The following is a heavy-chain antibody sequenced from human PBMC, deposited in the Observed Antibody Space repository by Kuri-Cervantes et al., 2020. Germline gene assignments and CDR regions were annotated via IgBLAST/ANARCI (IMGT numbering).Heavy chain of an antibody. CDR2: IYPGDSDT. J-gene: IGHJ4*02. CDR3: SGTSYGLGSPRD. CDR1: GYSFTSYW. D-gene: IGHD3-10*01. V-gene: IGHV5-51*01. Sequence: KVFCNGAGYSFTSYWIGWVRQMPGKGLEWMGIIYPGDSDTRYSPSFQGQVTISADKSISTAYLQWSSLKASDTAMYYCSGTSYGLGSPRDWGQGTLVTVSS.